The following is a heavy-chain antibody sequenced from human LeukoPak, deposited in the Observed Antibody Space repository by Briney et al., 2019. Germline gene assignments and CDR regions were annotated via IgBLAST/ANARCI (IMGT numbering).Heavy chain of an antibody. J-gene: IGHJ4*02. D-gene: IGHD3-10*01. CDR3: ARDGITVVRGDRPPFDF. V-gene: IGHV1-18*04. Sequence: ASVKVSCKTSGYTFTNSGITWVRQAPGQGLEWMGWISGYNGYINYAQKFQGRVTMTTDTSTSTAYMELRSLRSDDTAVYYCARDGITVVRGDRPPFDFWGQGTLVTVSS. CDR1: GYTFTNSG. CDR2: ISGYNGYI.